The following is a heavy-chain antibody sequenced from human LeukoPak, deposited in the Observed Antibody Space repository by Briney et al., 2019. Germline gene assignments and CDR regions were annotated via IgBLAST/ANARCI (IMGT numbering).Heavy chain of an antibody. J-gene: IGHJ4*02. CDR3: AKPRLRGGYLFDY. Sequence: GGSLRLSCAASGFTFSSYGMHWVRQAPGKGLEWMAVVSDDGSNKYYEDSVRGRFTISRENSKNTLYLQMSSLRDEDTAVYYCAKPRLRGGYLFDYWGQGTLVTVSS. CDR2: VSDDGSNK. D-gene: IGHD5-12*01. V-gene: IGHV3-30*18. CDR1: GFTFSSYG.